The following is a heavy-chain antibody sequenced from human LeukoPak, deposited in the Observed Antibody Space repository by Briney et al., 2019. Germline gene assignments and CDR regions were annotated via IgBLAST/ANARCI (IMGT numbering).Heavy chain of an antibody. Sequence: SETLSLTCTVSGGSISSDYWSWIRQPPGKGLEWIGYIYHSGSTYYNPSLKSRVTISVDRSKNQFSLKLSSVTAADTAVYYCARVRSAYCSGGSCGLIDYWGQGTLVTVSS. CDR2: IYHSGST. CDR3: ARVRSAYCSGGSCGLIDY. J-gene: IGHJ4*02. CDR1: GGSISSDY. V-gene: IGHV4-59*12. D-gene: IGHD2-15*01.